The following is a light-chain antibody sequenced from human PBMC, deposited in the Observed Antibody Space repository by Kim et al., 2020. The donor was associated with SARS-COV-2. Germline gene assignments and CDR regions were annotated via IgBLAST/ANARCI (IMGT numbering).Light chain of an antibody. CDR3: CSYAGSYSWV. CDR1: SSDVGGYSY. Sequence: QSALTQPRSVSGSPGQSVTISCTGTSSDVGGYSYVSWYQQHPGKAPKLMIYDVSKRPSEVPDRFSGSKSGNTASLTISGLQAEDEADYHCCSYAGSYSWVFGEGTKLTVL. J-gene: IGLJ3*02. V-gene: IGLV2-11*01. CDR2: DVS.